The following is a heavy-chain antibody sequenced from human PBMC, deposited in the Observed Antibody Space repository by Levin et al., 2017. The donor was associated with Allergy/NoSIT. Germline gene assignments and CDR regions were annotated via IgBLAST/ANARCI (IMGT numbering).Heavy chain of an antibody. J-gene: IGHJ5*02. Sequence: GESLKISCKGSGYSFTSYWIGWVRQMPGKGLEWMGIIYPGDSDTRYSPSFQGQVTISADKSISTAYLQWSSLKASDTAMYYCARQEGLLWFGELLSEFVGFDPWGQGTLVTVSS. CDR3: ARQEGLLWFGELLSEFVGFDP. CDR1: GYSFTSYW. CDR2: IYPGDSDT. V-gene: IGHV5-51*01. D-gene: IGHD3-10*01.